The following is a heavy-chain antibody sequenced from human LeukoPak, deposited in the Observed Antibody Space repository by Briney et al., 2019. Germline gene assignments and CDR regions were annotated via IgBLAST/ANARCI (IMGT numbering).Heavy chain of an antibody. Sequence: GGSLRLSCAASGFAFSSFAMGWVRQSPGKGLGWLSTINGGGNTTFYADSVKGRFTISRDNSKNTLYLHMDSLRPDDTAIYYCTKELHVAVAVADYYYFYMDVWGRGTAVSVSS. J-gene: IGHJ6*03. D-gene: IGHD6-19*01. V-gene: IGHV3-23*01. CDR1: GFAFSSFA. CDR3: TKELHVAVAVADYYYFYMDV. CDR2: INGGGNTT.